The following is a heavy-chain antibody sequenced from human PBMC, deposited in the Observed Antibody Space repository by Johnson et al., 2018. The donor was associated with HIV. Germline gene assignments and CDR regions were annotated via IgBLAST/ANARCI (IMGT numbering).Heavy chain of an antibody. CDR3: ARAYTYGAFDL. CDR2: IYSGDNT. J-gene: IGHJ3*01. D-gene: IGHD3-16*01. Sequence: MMLEESGGALVQPGGSLRLSCAASGFTVSSNYMNWVRQAPGKGLEWVSVIYSGDNTFHADSVKGRFIISRDNSKNTLYLQMNSLRAEDTAVYFCARAYTYGAFDLWGQGTLVTVSS. CDR1: GFTVSSNY. V-gene: IGHV3-66*01.